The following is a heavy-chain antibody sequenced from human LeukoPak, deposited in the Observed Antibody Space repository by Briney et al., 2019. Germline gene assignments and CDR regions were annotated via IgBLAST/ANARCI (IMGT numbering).Heavy chain of an antibody. Sequence: GGSLRLSCAASGFTLSSYWMSWVRQAPGKGLEWVANIKQDGSEKYYVDSVKGRFTISRDSAKNSLYLQMNSLRAEDTAVYYCARLRYHDFWSGYWKYYYYMDVWGKGTTVTVSS. V-gene: IGHV3-7*01. D-gene: IGHD3-3*01. CDR2: IKQDGSEK. CDR1: GFTLSSYW. J-gene: IGHJ6*03. CDR3: ARLRYHDFWSGYWKYYYYMDV.